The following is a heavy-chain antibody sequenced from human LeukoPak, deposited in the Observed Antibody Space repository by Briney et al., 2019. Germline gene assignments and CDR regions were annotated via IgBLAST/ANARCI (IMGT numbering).Heavy chain of an antibody. CDR3: ARGLVAAAGRAYYFDY. Sequence: PSETLSLTCTVSGGSISSYYWSWIRQPAGKGLEWTGRIYTSGSTNYNPSLKSRVTILVDKSKNQFSLKLSSVTAADTAVYYCARGLVAAAGRAYYFDYWGQGTLVTVSS. J-gene: IGHJ4*02. D-gene: IGHD6-13*01. V-gene: IGHV4-4*07. CDR2: IYTSGST. CDR1: GGSISSYY.